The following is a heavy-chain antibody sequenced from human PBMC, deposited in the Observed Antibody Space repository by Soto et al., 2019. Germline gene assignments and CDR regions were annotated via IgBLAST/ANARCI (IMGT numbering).Heavy chain of an antibody. CDR2: IYHSGST. J-gene: IGHJ4*02. V-gene: IGHV4-4*02. Sequence: PSETLSLTCAVSGGSISSSNWWSWVRQPPGKGLEWIGEIYHSGSTNYNPSLKSRVTISVDKSKNQFSLKLTSVTAADTAVYYCARARAIMAAAAIFDGWGQGPLVTVSS. CDR1: GGSISSSNW. CDR3: ARARAIMAAAAIFDG. D-gene: IGHD6-13*01.